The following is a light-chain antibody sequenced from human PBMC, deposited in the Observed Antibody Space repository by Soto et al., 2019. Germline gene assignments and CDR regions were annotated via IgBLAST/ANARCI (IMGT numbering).Light chain of an antibody. V-gene: IGLV2-14*01. CDR1: SSDVGGYNY. J-gene: IGLJ2*01. Sequence: QSVLTQPASMSGSPGQSITISCTGTSSDVGGYNYVSCYQRHPGKAPKLMIYEVSNRPSGVSNRFSGSKSGNTASLTISGLQAEDEADYYCSSSTINNTVLFGGGTKVTVL. CDR3: SSSTINNTVL. CDR2: EVS.